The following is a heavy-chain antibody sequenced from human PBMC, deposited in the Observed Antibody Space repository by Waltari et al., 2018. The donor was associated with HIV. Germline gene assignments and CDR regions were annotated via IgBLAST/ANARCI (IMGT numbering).Heavy chain of an antibody. D-gene: IGHD1-26*01. J-gene: IGHJ4*02. Sequence: EVQLLESGGGLVQPGGSLRLSCAVSGFAFSSYAMHWVRQAPGEGGEWVPRVSGSSVNILYDDAVKGRCTISRDNSKQTLFLQMNSLRVEDKGVYYCAKDFETTIDGGGFFTNWGQGALVTVSS. CDR2: VSGSSVNI. CDR1: GFAFSSYA. CDR3: AKDFETTIDGGGFFTN. V-gene: IGHV3-23*01.